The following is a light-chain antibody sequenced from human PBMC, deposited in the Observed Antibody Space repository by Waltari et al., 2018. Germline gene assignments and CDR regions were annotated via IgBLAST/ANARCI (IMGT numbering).Light chain of an antibody. CDR3: SSYTTSSVI. CDR1: SSDAGGYDF. V-gene: IGLV2-14*03. J-gene: IGLJ2*01. Sequence: QSALTQPASVSGSPGQSITISCTGTSSDAGGYDFVSWFQQHPGKDPKLMVYDVTKRPSGVSNRFSGSKSGNTASLTISGLQAEDEANYYCSSYTTSSVIFGGGTKLTVL. CDR2: DVT.